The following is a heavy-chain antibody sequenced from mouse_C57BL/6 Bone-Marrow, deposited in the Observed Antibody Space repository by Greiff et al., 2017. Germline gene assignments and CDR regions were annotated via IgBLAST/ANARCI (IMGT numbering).Heavy chain of an antibody. Sequence: VQLQQSDAELVKPGASVKISCQASGYPFPDHTIHWMKQRPEPGLEWIGSIYPRDGSTKYNEQFKGKATLTADKSSSTADMQLNSLTSEDSAVDFCARERGSYWGQGTTLTVSS. CDR1: GYPFPDHT. J-gene: IGHJ2*01. CDR2: IYPRDGST. CDR3: ARERGSY. V-gene: IGHV1-78*01.